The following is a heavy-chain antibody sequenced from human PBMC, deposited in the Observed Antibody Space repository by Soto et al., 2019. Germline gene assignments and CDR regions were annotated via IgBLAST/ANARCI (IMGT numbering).Heavy chain of an antibody. D-gene: IGHD2-21*01. CDR1: GAALSSGNYY. V-gene: IGHV4-31*03. CDR2: IYVTGAV. CDR3: ARLRIATNNYKWFDP. Sequence: SETLSLTCSVSGAALSSGNYYWSWIRQVPGKGLEWIGHIYVTGAVDYNPSLRDRITISQDTSERQFSLNLRLVTAADTAVYYRARLRIATNNYKWFDPWGQGTMVTVSS. J-gene: IGHJ5*02.